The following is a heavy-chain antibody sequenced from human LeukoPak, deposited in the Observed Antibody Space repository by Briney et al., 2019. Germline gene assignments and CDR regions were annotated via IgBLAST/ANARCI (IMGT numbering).Heavy chain of an antibody. J-gene: IGHJ3*02. CDR3: ARGLLGYCSGGSCQNDAFDI. Sequence: GSLRLSCAASGFTFSSYAMHWVRQAPGKGLEWVAVISYDGSNKYYADSVKGRFTISRDNSKNTLYLQMNSLRAEDTAVYYCARGLLGYCSGGSCQNDAFDIWGQGTMVTVSS. CDR1: GFTFSSYA. CDR2: ISYDGSNK. D-gene: IGHD2-15*01. V-gene: IGHV3-30-3*01.